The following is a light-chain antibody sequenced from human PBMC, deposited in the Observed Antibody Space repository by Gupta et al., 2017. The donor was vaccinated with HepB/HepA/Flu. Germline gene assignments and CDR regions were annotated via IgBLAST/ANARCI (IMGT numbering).Light chain of an antibody. V-gene: IGKV3-15*01. CDR2: GAS. CDR1: QSVSSN. J-gene: IGKJ5*01. Sequence: EIVMTQSPATLSVSPGERATLSCRARQSVSSNLAWYQQKPGQAPRLLIYGASTSVTGIPARFSGSGCGTEFTLTISSRQSEDFAVYYCQQYNYWPPITFGPGTRLEIQ. CDR3: QQYNYWPPIT.